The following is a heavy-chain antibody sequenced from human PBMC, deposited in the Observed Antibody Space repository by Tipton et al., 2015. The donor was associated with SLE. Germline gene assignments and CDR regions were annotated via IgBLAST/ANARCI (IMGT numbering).Heavy chain of an antibody. V-gene: IGHV3-74*01. D-gene: IGHD3-3*01. CDR1: GFTFRTYR. CDR3: VRDAVNFWSGYYSPSWFDP. Sequence: SLRLSCAASGFTFRTYRMHWVRQAPGKGLVWVSRINSDGTTRDYADSVKGRFTISRDNAKNTLYLQVNSLRVEDTAVYYCVRDAVNFWSGYYSPSWFDPWGQGTLVTVSS. CDR2: INSDGTTR. J-gene: IGHJ5*02.